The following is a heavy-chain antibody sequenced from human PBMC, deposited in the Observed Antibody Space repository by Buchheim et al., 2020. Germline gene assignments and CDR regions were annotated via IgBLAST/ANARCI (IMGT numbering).Heavy chain of an antibody. CDR2: VSNNGNNI. CDR1: GFAFRNYH. V-gene: IGHV3-21*01. J-gene: IGHJ4*02. D-gene: IGHD2-8*02. Sequence: EVQLVESGGGLVKPGGSLRLSCAASGFAFRNYHMAWVRQAPGKGLEWVSYVSNNGNNILYSDSVKGRFTISSDNAKNSLYLQMDNLRAEDTAVYYCARDRTGLYYFDSWGQGTL. CDR3: ARDRTGLYYFDS.